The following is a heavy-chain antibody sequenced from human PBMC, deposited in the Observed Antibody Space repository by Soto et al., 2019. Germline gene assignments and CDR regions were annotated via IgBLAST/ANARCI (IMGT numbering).Heavy chain of an antibody. D-gene: IGHD1-1*01. J-gene: IGHJ4*02. CDR3: ARDIGVGGTSGIPDY. CDR2: IADYGTRK. Sequence: QVHFVESGGDVVQPGGSLRLSCAASGFTFTSHAMHWVRQTPGEGLEWVAIIADYGTRKFYADSVQGRFSISRDNARNTLYLQMNSLTIEDTGIFYCARDIGVGGTSGIPDYWGQGTLVTVSS. V-gene: IGHV3-30-3*01. CDR1: GFTFTSHA.